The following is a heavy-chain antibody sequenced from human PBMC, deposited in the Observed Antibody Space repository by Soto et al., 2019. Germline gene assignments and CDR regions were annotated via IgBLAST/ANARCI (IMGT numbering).Heavy chain of an antibody. V-gene: IGHV1-69*13. CDR2: IIPIFGTA. J-gene: IGHJ6*02. D-gene: IGHD2-15*01. CDR1: GGTFSSYA. Sequence: ASVKVSCKAPGGTFSSYAISWVRQAPGQGLEWMGGIIPIFGTANYAQKFQGRVTITADESTSTGYMELSSLRSEDTAVYYCARSQGGSSSLDIYYYYYYGMHVWGQGTTVTVSS. CDR3: ARSQGGSSSLDIYYYYYYGMHV.